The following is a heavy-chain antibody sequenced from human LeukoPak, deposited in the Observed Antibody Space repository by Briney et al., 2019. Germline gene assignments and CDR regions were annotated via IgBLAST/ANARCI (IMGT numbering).Heavy chain of an antibody. Sequence: GGSLRLSGAGSGFTFSSYAMSWVRQAPGKGLEWVSAISGSGGSTYYADSVKGRFTISRDNSTNTLYLQMNSLRAEDTAVYYCAKDQSPRVVTMVRGVIITPFDYWGQGTLVTVSS. V-gene: IGHV3-23*01. CDR1: GFTFSSYA. D-gene: IGHD3-10*01. CDR2: ISGSGGST. J-gene: IGHJ4*02. CDR3: AKDQSPRVVTMVRGVIITPFDY.